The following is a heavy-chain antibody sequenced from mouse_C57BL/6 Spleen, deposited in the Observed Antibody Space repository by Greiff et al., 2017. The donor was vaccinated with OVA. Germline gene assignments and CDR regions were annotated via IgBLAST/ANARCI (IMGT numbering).Heavy chain of an antibody. J-gene: IGHJ4*01. Sequence: QVHVKQSDAELVKPGASVKIACKVSGSTFTDHTIDWMKQRPGQGLEWIGYIYPRDGSTKYNEKFKGKATLTADKSSSTAYMQLNSLTSEDSAVYVCARYNYGPMDYWGQGTSVTVSS. D-gene: IGHD1-1*01. CDR3: ARYNYGPMDY. V-gene: IGHV1-78*01. CDR2: IYPRDGST. CDR1: GSTFTDHT.